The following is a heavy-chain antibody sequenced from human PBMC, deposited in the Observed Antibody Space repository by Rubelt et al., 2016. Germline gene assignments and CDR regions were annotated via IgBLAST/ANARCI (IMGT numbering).Heavy chain of an antibody. J-gene: IGHJ6*02. CDR3: ARDLVRYFDWLFRRGYGMDV. V-gene: IGHV4-31*02. D-gene: IGHD3-9*01. Sequence: SRVTISVDTSKNQFSLKLSSVTAADTAVYYCARDLVRYFDWLFRRGYGMDVWGQGTTVTVSS.